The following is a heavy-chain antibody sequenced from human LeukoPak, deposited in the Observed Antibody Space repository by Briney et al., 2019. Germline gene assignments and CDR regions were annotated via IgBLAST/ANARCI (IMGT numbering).Heavy chain of an antibody. V-gene: IGHV3-66*01. J-gene: IGHJ6*03. CDR2: IYSGGST. D-gene: IGHD2-2*01. CDR1: EFSVGSNY. Sequence: GGSLRLSCAASEFSVGSNYMTWVRQAPGKGLEWVSLIYSGGSTYYADSVKGRFTISRDNSKNTLYLQMNSLRAEDTAVYYCAKSPARYYYYYYMDVWGKGTTVTISS. CDR3: AKSPARYYYYYYMDV.